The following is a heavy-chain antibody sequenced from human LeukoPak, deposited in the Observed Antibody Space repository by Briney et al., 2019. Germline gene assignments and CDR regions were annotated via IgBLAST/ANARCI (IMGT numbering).Heavy chain of an antibody. J-gene: IGHJ2*01. CDR1: GFTFSDYF. V-gene: IGHV3-11*01. Sequence: GGSLRLSCAASGFTFSDYFMSWIRQAPGKGLEWVSCISSSGFTIYYGGSVKGRFTISRDNADNSLFLQMNSLRVEDTAVYYCARHGVRHVLDWYFPLWGRGTLVAVSS. CDR3: ARHGVRHVLDWYFPL. D-gene: IGHD3-16*01. CDR2: ISSSGFTI.